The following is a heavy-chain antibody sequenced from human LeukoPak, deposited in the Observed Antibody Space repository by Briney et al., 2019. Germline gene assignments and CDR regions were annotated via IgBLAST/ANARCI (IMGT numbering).Heavy chain of an antibody. Sequence: GGSLRLSCAASGFSFDDYGLTWVRQAPGKGLEWVSGINWNGDSTDYADSVKGRFTISRDNAKNSLYLQMNSLRAEDTALYYCARDLRVVITGSFDSWGQGTLVTVSP. CDR1: GFSFDDYG. V-gene: IGHV3-20*04. CDR3: ARDLRVVITGSFDS. CDR2: INWNGDST. D-gene: IGHD3-22*01. J-gene: IGHJ4*02.